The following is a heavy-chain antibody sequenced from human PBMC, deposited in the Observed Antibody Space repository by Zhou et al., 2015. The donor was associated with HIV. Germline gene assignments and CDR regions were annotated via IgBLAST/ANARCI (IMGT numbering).Heavy chain of an antibody. CDR2: IIPIFGTA. V-gene: IGHV1-69*01. J-gene: IGHJ2*01. D-gene: IGHD6-19*01. CDR3: ARVGIGVGVAGTFVNYWYFDL. Sequence: QVQLVQSGAEVKKPGSSVKVSCKASGGTFSSYAISWVRQAPGQGLEWMGGIIPIFGTANYAQRFQGRVTITADESTSTAYMELSSLRSEDTAVYYCARVGIGVGVAGTFVNYWYFDLWGRGTLVTVSS. CDR1: GGTFSSYA.